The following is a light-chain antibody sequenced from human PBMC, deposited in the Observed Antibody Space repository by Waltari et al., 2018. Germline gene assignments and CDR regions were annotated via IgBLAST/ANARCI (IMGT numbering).Light chain of an antibody. Sequence: EIVMTQSPATLSVSPGERATLSCRASQTVSTNLAWYQQKPGQAPRLLIYAASTRATGIAARFSGSGSGTDFTLTISSLQSEDFAVYYCKQYNNWPPITFGQGTRLEIK. V-gene: IGKV3-15*01. J-gene: IGKJ5*01. CDR1: QTVSTN. CDR2: AAS. CDR3: KQYNNWPPIT.